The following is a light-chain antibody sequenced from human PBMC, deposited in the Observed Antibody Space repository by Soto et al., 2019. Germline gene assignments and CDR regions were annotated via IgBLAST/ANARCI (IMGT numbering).Light chain of an antibody. Sequence: EIVIRQSPATLSVSPGESGALSCRASQSVSSYFAWYQQKFGQAPRLLIYDASNRATGIPARFNGSGSATDFTLTISSLEPEDFAIYYCQQRYNWPLTFGQGTKVDIK. CDR2: DAS. J-gene: IGKJ1*01. CDR3: QQRYNWPLT. V-gene: IGKV3-11*01. CDR1: QSVSSY.